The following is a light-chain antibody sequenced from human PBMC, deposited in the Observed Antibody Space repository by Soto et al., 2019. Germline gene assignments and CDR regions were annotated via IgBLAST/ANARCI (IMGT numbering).Light chain of an antibody. CDR3: QQYGGAPGMYT. J-gene: IGKJ2*01. V-gene: IGKV3-20*01. Sequence: EIVLTQSPGTLSFSPGERATLSCRASQTGTSSYLAWYQQRPGQAPRLLIQAASTRATGIPDRFSGSGSGTDFTLTISRLEPEDFAVYYCQQYGGAPGMYTFGQGTKLEI. CDR2: AAS. CDR1: QTGTSSY.